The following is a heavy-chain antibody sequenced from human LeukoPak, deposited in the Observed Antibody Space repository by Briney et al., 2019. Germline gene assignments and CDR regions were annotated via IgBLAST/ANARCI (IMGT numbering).Heavy chain of an antibody. CDR2: INSDGSST. J-gene: IGHJ4*02. CDR3: AREDDGSWYGRLFDY. CDR1: GFTFSSYW. Sequence: GGSLRLSCAASGFTFSSYWMHWVRQAPGKGLVWVSRINSDGSSTSYADSVKGRFTISRDNAKNTLYLQTNSLRAEDTAVYYCAREDDGSWYGRLFDYWGQGTLVTVSS. V-gene: IGHV3-74*01. D-gene: IGHD6-13*01.